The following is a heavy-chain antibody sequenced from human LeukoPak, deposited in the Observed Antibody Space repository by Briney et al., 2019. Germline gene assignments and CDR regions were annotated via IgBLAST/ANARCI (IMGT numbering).Heavy chain of an antibody. V-gene: IGHV1-2*02. CDR1: GYTFTGYY. J-gene: IGHJ5*02. D-gene: IGHD2-2*01. CDR2: INPNSGGT. CDR3: ARDRGSDIVVVPAAMTPWFDP. Sequence: ASVKVSCKASGYTFTGYYMHWVRQAPGQGLEWMGWINPNSGGTNYAQKFQGRVTMTRDTSISTAYMELSRLRSDDTAVYYCARDRGSDIVVVPAAMTPWFDPWGQGTLVTVSS.